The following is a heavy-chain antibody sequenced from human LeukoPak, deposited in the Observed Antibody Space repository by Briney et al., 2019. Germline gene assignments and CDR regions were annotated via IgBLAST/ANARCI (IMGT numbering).Heavy chain of an antibody. D-gene: IGHD6-13*01. CDR1: GFTVSSNY. Sequence: GGSLRLSCAASGFTVSSNYMSWVRQAPGEGLEWVSVIYSGGSTYYADSVKGRFTISRDNSKNTLYLQMNSLRAEDTAVYYCARDQQQLDAFDIWGQGTMVTVSS. CDR3: ARDQQQLDAFDI. V-gene: IGHV3-53*01. J-gene: IGHJ3*02. CDR2: IYSGGST.